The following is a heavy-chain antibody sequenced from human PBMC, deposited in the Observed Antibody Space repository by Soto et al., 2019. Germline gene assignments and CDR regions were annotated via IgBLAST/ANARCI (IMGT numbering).Heavy chain of an antibody. V-gene: IGHV3-73*01. CDR2: IKNKAENYAT. Sequence: GGSLRLSCAASGFIFSDSVIHWVRLASGKGLGWVCRIKNKAENYATAYAASVKGRFTISRDDSQNTAYLQMDSLKTEDTAVYYCSRLGFSSTWYGLNYWGHGTLVTVSS. J-gene: IGHJ4*01. D-gene: IGHD6-13*01. CDR1: GFIFSDSV. CDR3: SRLGFSSTWYGLNY.